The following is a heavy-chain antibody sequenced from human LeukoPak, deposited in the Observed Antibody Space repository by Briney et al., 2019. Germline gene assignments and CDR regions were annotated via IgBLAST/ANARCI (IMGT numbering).Heavy chain of an antibody. J-gene: IGHJ6*04. CDR1: GFTFSTYW. Sequence: GGSLRLSCAASGFTFSTYWMTWVRQAPGKGPEWVANIKQDGSEKYYMDSVKGRFTISRDNAKNSLYLQMNSLRAEDMAVYYCARERFLSVWGKGTTVTVSS. CDR2: IKQDGSEK. D-gene: IGHD3-16*02. V-gene: IGHV3-7*01. CDR3: ARERFLSV.